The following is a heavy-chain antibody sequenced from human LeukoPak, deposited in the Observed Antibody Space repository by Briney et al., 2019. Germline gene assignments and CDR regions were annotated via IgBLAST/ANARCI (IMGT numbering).Heavy chain of an antibody. Sequence: SETLSLTCTVSGGSISSHYWSWIPQPPGEGLEWIGYIYYSGSTNYNPSLKSRVTISVDTSKNQFSLKLSSVTAADTAVYYCARHVGLYSGFDYWGQGTLVTVSS. J-gene: IGHJ4*02. CDR2: IYYSGST. CDR3: ARHVGLYSGFDY. CDR1: GGSISSHY. D-gene: IGHD5-12*01. V-gene: IGHV4-59*08.